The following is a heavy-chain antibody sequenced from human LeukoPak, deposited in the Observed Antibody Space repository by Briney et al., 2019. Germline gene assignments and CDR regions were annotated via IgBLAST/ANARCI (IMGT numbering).Heavy chain of an antibody. CDR1: GGSISSYY. Sequence: SETLSLTCTVSGGSISSYYWSWIRHPPGKGLEWIGYISYSGTPTYNPSLSSRVTILVDTSKNQFSLELSSVPAAETAVYCCATTVRAYYYYGMDVWGQGTTVTVSS. J-gene: IGHJ6*02. CDR3: ATTVRAYYYYGMDV. V-gene: IGHV4-59*01. D-gene: IGHD1-26*01. CDR2: ISYSGTP.